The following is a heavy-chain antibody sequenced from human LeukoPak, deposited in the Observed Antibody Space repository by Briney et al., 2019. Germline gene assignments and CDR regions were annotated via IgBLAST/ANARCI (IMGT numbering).Heavy chain of an antibody. J-gene: IGHJ4*02. CDR3: TRVTAAVGTSPFDH. V-gene: IGHV3-21*01. CDR2: ISSSSRFV. CDR1: GFDFGKFS. D-gene: IGHD1-1*01. Sequence: GGSLRLSCVASGFDFGKFSMNWVRQAPGKGLEWVSTISSSSRFVFYADSVKGRFSVSRDNAKNSLDLEMYSLRVDDTAVYYCTRVTAAVGTSPFDHWGQGIVVTVSP.